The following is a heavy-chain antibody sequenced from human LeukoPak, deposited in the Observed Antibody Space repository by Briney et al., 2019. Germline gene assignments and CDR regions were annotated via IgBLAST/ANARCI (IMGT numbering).Heavy chain of an antibody. D-gene: IGHD1-26*01. CDR3: ARDACSGSYSYYFDY. V-gene: IGHV1-2*06. J-gene: IGHJ4*02. CDR2: INPNSGGT. CDR1: GYTFTGYY. Sequence: ASVKVSCKASGYTFTGYYMHWVRQAPGQGLEWMGRINPNSGGTNYAQKFQGRVTMTRDTSISTAYMELSRLRSDDTAVYYCARDACSGSYSYYFDYWGQGTLVTVSS.